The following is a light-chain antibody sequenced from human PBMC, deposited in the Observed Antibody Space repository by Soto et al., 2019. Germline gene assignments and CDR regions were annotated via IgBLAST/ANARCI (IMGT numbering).Light chain of an antibody. Sequence: EILLTQSPGTLSLSPGERATLSCRASQSASNNYLAWYQQKPGQAPRLLIYGASNRATGIPDRFSGSGSGTDFTLTISRLEPEDFAVYYCQQYGSSGTFGQGTKVDIK. V-gene: IGKV3-20*01. CDR2: GAS. CDR3: QQYGSSGT. CDR1: QSASNNY. J-gene: IGKJ1*01.